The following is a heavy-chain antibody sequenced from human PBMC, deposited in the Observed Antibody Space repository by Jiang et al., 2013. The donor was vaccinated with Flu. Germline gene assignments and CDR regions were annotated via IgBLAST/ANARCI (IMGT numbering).Heavy chain of an antibody. CDR2: IYPSDSDT. D-gene: IGHD3-3*01. CDR3: TRAVFGVATMPHTSDYNWFDP. CDR1: GYKFTTYW. Sequence: QLVESGAEVKKPGESLKISCKASGYKFTTYWIGWVRLMPGKGLEWMGIIYPSDSDTRYSPSFQGQVTISVDKSISTAYLHWSSLKASDTAMYYCTRAVFGVATMPHTSDYNWFDPWGQGTLVTVSS. V-gene: IGHV5-51*03. J-gene: IGHJ5*02.